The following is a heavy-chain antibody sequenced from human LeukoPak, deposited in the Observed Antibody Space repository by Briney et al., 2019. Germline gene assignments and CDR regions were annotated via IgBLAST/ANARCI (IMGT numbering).Heavy chain of an antibody. V-gene: IGHV4-59*12. J-gene: IGHJ4*02. CDR1: GGSISSYY. CDR2: IYYSGST. CDR3: ASNYDFWSGYGDY. Sequence: PSETLSLTCTVSGGSISSYYWSWIRQPPGKGLEWIGYIYYSGSTNYNPSLKSRVTISVDRSKNQFSLKLSSVTAADTAVYYCASNYDFWSGYGDYWGQGTLVTVSS. D-gene: IGHD3-3*01.